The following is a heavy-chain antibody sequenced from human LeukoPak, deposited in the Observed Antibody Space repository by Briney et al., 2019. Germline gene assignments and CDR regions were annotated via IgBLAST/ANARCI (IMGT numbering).Heavy chain of an antibody. Sequence: GGSLRLSCEASGLSLSSYFISWIRQAPGKGLEWISYITNTGRSTNYADAVKGRFTISRDNGKQSVHLEMTDLRAEDTAVYYCAREASGNYHVFDSWGQGTLVIVSS. CDR1: GLSLSSYF. J-gene: IGHJ4*02. D-gene: IGHD6-25*01. CDR2: ITNTGRST. V-gene: IGHV3-11*04. CDR3: AREASGNYHVFDS.